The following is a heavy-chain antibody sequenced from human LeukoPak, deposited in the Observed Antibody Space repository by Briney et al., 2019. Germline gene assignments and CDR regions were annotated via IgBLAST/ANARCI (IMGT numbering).Heavy chain of an antibody. CDR3: ARDRRTARAAGSWFDP. Sequence: ASVKVSCKASGYTFTSYGISWGRQAPGQGLEWMGWISAYNGNTNYAQKLQGRVTMTTDTPTSTAYLQLRSLRSDDTAVYYCARDRRTARAAGSWFDPWGQGTLVTVSS. D-gene: IGHD2-15*01. CDR1: GYTFTSYG. J-gene: IGHJ5*02. CDR2: ISAYNGNT. V-gene: IGHV1-18*01.